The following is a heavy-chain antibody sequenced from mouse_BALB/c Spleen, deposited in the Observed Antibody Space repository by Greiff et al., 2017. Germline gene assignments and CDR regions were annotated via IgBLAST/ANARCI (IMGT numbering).Heavy chain of an antibody. CDR1: GYTFTSYW. D-gene: IGHD1-1*01. J-gene: IGHJ3*01. CDR3: ARGEYYGSSFWLAY. CDR2: IYPGDGDT. V-gene: IGHV1-87*01. Sequence: VQLQQSGAELARPGASVKLSCKASGYTFTSYWMQWVKQRPGQGLAWIGAIYPGDGDTRYTQKFKGKATLTADKSSSTAYMQLSSLASEDSAVYYCARGEYYGSSFWLAYWGQGTLVTVSA.